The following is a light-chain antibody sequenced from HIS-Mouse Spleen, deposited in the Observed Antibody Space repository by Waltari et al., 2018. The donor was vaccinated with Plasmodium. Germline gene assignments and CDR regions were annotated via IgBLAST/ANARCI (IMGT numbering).Light chain of an antibody. CDR2: RNN. CDR1: SSDVGGYNY. J-gene: IGLJ3*02. V-gene: IGLV1-47*01. CDR3: AAWDDSLSGPV. Sequence: QSALTQPRSVSGSPGQSVTISCTGTSSDVGGYNYVSWYQQLPGTAPKLLIYRNNQRPAGVPDRFAGSKSGTSASRAISGLRSEDEADYYCAAWDDSLSGPVFGGGTKLTVL.